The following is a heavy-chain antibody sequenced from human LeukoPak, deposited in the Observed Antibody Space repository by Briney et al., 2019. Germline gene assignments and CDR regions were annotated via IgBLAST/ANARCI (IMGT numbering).Heavy chain of an antibody. J-gene: IGHJ6*03. CDR3: AKNFWSDKYYYYMDV. CDR1: GFTFSSYV. V-gene: IGHV3-23*01. CDR2: LSGSADKI. Sequence: GGSLRLSCAASGFTFSSYVMSWVRQAPGKGLEWVSALSGSADKIYYADSVKGRFTISRDNSKNSLYLQLNSLRAEDTAVYYCAKNFWSDKYYYYMDVCGKGTAVTVS. D-gene: IGHD3-3*01.